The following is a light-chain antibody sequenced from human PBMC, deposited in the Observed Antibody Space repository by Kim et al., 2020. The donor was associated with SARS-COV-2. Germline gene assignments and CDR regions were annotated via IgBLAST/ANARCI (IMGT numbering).Light chain of an antibody. J-gene: IGKJ2*03. CDR3: QQYGSSPPNS. V-gene: IGKV3-20*01. CDR2: GAS. Sequence: SPGERATLSYRASQSVSSSYLAWYQQKPGQAPRLLIYGASSRATGIPDRFSGSGSGTDFTLTISRLEPEDFAVYYCQQYGSSPPNSFGQGTKLEI. CDR1: QSVSSSY.